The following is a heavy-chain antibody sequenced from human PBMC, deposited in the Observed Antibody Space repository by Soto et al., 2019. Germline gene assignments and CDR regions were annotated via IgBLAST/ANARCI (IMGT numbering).Heavy chain of an antibody. CDR1: GFTFSSYA. V-gene: IGHV3-23*01. J-gene: IGHJ6*02. CDR3: AKATKGSLYYYYGMDV. CDR2: IGGSGGST. Sequence: PGGFLRLSCAASGFTFSSYAMTWVRQAPGKGLEWVSVIGGSGGSTYYADSVKGRFTISRDNSKSTLYLQMNSLRVEDTAMYYCAKATKGSLYYYYGMDVWGQGTTVTVSS.